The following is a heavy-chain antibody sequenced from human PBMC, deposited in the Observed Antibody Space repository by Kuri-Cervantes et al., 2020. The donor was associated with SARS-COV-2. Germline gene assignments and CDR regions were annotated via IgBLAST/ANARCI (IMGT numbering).Heavy chain of an antibody. Sequence: SETLSLTCTVSGSSISSYYWSWIRQSPGKGLEWIGYIYYSGSTNYNPSLKSRVTISVDTSKNQFSLKLSSVTAADTAVYYCARHSGGYFDYWGQGTLVTVSS. D-gene: IGHD3-10*01. CDR3: ARHSGGYFDY. V-gene: IGHV4-59*08. CDR1: GSSISSYY. J-gene: IGHJ4*02. CDR2: IYYSGST.